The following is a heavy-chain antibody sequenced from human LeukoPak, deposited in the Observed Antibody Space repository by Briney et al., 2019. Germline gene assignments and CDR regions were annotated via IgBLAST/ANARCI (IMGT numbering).Heavy chain of an antibody. V-gene: IGHV3-74*01. Sequence: QAGGSLRLSCAASGFTFSNYWMHWVRHAPGKGLVWVSRINSDGINTSYADSVKGRFTISRDNAKNSLYLQMNSLRAEDMALYYCAKDTSGGIYDAFDIWGQGTMVTVSS. D-gene: IGHD3-22*01. CDR1: GFTFSNYW. CDR2: INSDGINT. CDR3: AKDTSGGIYDAFDI. J-gene: IGHJ3*02.